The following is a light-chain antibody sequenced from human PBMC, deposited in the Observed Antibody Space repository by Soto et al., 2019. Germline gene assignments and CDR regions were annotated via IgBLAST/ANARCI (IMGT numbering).Light chain of an antibody. CDR3: ISYTSDDVRYV. CDR1: SSDIGIYDF. CDR2: EVS. V-gene: IGLV2-14*01. Sequence: QSVLTQPASVSGSPGQSITISCIGTSSDIGIYDFVSWYQHHPGRAPKLIVSEVSHRPSGVSNRFSGSKSGNTASLTISGLQSEDEADYYCISYTSDDVRYVFGTGTKVTVL. J-gene: IGLJ1*01.